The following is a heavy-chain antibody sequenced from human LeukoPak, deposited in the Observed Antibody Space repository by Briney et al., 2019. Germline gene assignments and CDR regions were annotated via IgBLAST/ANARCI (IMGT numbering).Heavy chain of an antibody. CDR3: AKVVQYTASTGTGLDY. CDR1: GFTFSSYG. V-gene: IGHV3-30*02. D-gene: IGHD6-13*01. CDR2: IRYDGSNK. J-gene: IGHJ4*02. Sequence: PGGSLRLSCAASGFTFSSYGMHWVRQAPGKGLGWVAFIRYDGSNKYYADSVKGRFTISRDNSKNTLYLQMNSLRAEDTAIYYCAKVVQYTASTGTGLDYWGQGTLVTVSS.